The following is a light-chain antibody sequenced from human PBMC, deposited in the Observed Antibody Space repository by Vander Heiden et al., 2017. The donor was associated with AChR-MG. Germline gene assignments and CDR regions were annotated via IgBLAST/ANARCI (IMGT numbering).Light chain of an antibody. CDR3: QSYDSSLSGFVV. CDR2: GNS. Sequence: QSVLTQPPSVSGAPGQRVTISCTGSSSNIGAGYDVHWYQQLPGTAPKLLIYGNSNRPSGVPDRFSGSKSGTSASLASTGLQAEDEADYYCQSYDSSLSGFVVFGGGTKLTGL. J-gene: IGLJ2*01. CDR1: SSNIGAGYD. V-gene: IGLV1-40*01.